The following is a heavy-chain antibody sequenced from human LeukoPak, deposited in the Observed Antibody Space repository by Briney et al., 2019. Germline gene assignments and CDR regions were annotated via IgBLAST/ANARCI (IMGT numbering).Heavy chain of an antibody. J-gene: IGHJ4*02. CDR3: ARGPPSFGY. V-gene: IGHV3-53*01. CDR1: GFTFSTYN. Sequence: GSLRLSCAASGFTFSTYNMNWVRQAPGKGLEWVSVIYSGGSTYYADSVKGRFTISRDNSKNTLYLQMNSLRAEDTAVYYCARGPPSFGYWGQGTLVTVSS. CDR2: IYSGGST.